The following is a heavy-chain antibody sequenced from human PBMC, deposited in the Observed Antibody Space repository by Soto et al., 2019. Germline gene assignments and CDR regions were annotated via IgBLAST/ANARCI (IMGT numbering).Heavy chain of an antibody. J-gene: IGHJ4*02. CDR2: INHSGST. Sequence: PSETLSLTCAVYGGSFSGYYWSWIRQPPGKGLEWIGEINHSGSTNYNPSLKSRVTISVDTSKNQFSLKLSSVTAADTAVYYCARARYSSHYYIDNWGKGTLVTVSS. D-gene: IGHD6-19*01. CDR3: ARARYSSHYYIDN. CDR1: GGSFSGYY. V-gene: IGHV4-34*01.